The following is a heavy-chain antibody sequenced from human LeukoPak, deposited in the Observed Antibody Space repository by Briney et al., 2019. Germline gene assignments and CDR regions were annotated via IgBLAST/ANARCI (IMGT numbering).Heavy chain of an antibody. D-gene: IGHD2-15*01. Sequence: ASVKVSCKVSGYTLTELSMHWVRQAPGKGLEWMGGFDPEDGETIYAQKFQGRVTMTEDTSTDTAYMELSSLRSEDTALYYCARAGEYCSGGSCYSGVYFDYWGQGTLVTVSS. J-gene: IGHJ4*02. CDR1: GYTLTELS. V-gene: IGHV1-24*01. CDR3: ARAGEYCSGGSCYSGVYFDY. CDR2: FDPEDGET.